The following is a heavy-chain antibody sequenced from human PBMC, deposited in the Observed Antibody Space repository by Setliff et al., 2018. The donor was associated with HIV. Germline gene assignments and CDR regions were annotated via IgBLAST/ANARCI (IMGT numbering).Heavy chain of an antibody. CDR3: ERGARLLTGYADRWDYYYMRI. D-gene: IGHD2-8*01. CDR2: LTHSGRT. V-gene: IGHV4-34*01. J-gene: IGHJ6*03. Sequence: SETLSLTCAVSGGSFSGYYWRWIRQPPGTGLEWIGELTHSGRTNYNPSLKSRITISVDTSKDQCSLKLSSVTAADTAVYYCERGARLLTGYADRWDYYYMRIWGKGTTVTVSS. CDR1: GGSFSGYY.